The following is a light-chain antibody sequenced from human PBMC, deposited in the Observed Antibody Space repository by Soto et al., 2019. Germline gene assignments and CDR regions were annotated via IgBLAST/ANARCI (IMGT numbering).Light chain of an antibody. Sequence: EIVLTQSPGTLSLSPGERATLSCRASHSVTSSYLAWWQQKPGQAPRLLIYDVSNRATGIPARFSGSGSGTDFTLTISRLEPEDFAVYYCQQYGSSPVTFGQGTKVDIK. CDR1: HSVTSSY. CDR2: DVS. J-gene: IGKJ2*01. CDR3: QQYGSSPVT. V-gene: IGKV3-20*01.